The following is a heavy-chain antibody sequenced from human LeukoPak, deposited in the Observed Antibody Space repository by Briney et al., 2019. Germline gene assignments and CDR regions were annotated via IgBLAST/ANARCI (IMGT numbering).Heavy chain of an antibody. V-gene: IGHV4-59*01. CDR3: ARVVAVAGTGGFDP. D-gene: IGHD6-19*01. CDR2: IYYSGST. CDR1: GGSFSGYC. J-gene: IGHJ5*02. Sequence: PSETLSLTCAVYGGSFSGYCWSWIRQPPGKGLEWIGYIYYSGSTNYNPSLKSRVTISVDTSKNQFSLKLSSVTAADTAVYYCARVVAVAGTGGFDPWGQGTLVTVSS.